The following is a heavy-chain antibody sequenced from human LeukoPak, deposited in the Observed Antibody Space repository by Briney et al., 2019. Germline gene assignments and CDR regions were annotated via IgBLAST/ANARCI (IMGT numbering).Heavy chain of an antibody. J-gene: IGHJ3*02. D-gene: IGHD2-2*01. Sequence: ASVKVSCKASGYTFTSYYMHWVRQAPGQGLEWMGWINPNSGGTNYAQKFQGRVTMTRDTSISTAYMELSRLRSDDTAVYYCARDLDCSSTSCYVVNFAFDIWGQGTMVTVSS. CDR1: GYTFTSYY. CDR3: ARDLDCSSTSCYVVNFAFDI. CDR2: INPNSGGT. V-gene: IGHV1-2*02.